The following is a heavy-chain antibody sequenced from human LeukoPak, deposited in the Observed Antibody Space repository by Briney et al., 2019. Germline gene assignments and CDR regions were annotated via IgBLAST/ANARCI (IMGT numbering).Heavy chain of an antibody. Sequence: GSLRLSCAASGFTFSNFAMAWVRQTPGKGLQWVSHILAGGATYYADSLKDRFTNYRDNYKHTLHLQMNGLRAHDTPVYFCAKDMNYGDGRWEFVPGGEGTLVTVPS. CDR1: GFTFSNFA. J-gene: IGHJ5*02. CDR3: AKDMNYGDGRWEFVP. CDR2: ILAGGAT. D-gene: IGHD4-17*01. V-gene: IGHV3-23*01.